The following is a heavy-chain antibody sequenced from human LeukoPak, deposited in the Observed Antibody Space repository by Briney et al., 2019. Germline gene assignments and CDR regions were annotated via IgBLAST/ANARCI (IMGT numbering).Heavy chain of an antibody. J-gene: IGHJ4*02. CDR2: IWYDGSNK. D-gene: IGHD3-9*01. CDR3: AKDALALRYFDWLPRSYFDY. V-gene: IGHV3-33*06. Sequence: PGGSLRLSCAASGFTFSSYGTHWVRQAPGKGLEWVAVIWYDGSNKYYADSVKGRFTISRDNSKNTLYPQMNSLRAEDTAVYYCAKDALALRYFDWLPRSYFDYWGQGTLVTVSS. CDR1: GFTFSSYG.